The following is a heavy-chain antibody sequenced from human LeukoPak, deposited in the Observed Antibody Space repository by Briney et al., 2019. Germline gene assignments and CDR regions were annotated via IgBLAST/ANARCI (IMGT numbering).Heavy chain of an antibody. D-gene: IGHD3-22*01. Sequence: ASVKVSCKASGYTFTDHSLYWVRQAPGQGLEWVGWVNTNSGATSYAQRFQGRVTMTRDTSINTAYMELNRLTSDDTAVYYCSRDSVDSSGQGDLQHWGQRTLVSVSS. V-gene: IGHV1-2*02. CDR3: SRDSVDSSGQGDLQH. J-gene: IGHJ1*01. CDR1: GYTFTDHS. CDR2: VNTNSGAT.